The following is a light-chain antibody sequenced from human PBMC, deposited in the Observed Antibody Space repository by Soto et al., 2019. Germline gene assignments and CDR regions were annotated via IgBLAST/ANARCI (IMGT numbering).Light chain of an antibody. Sequence: QSALTQPASVSGSPGQSITITCAGTSNDVGGYSYVSWYQQYPGKAPKLIIYEVDNRPSGVSHRFSGSKSGNTASLTISGLDAEDEGDYYCSSYTINITRVFGGGTKVTVL. V-gene: IGLV2-14*01. J-gene: IGLJ3*02. CDR1: SNDVGGYSY. CDR2: EVD. CDR3: SSYTINITRV.